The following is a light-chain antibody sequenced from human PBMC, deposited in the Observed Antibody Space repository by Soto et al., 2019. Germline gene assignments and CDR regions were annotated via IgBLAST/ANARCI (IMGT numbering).Light chain of an antibody. V-gene: IGKV3-11*01. Sequence: VLSQSLGRPSCRARVKTTLSGRASQSVSNNYLAWYQQKPGQAPRLLIYGASNRATGIPARLSGSGFGTDFTLTIRSLGPEDFGVYYCQQRSKWVNFGRGTKVDIK. CDR3: QQRSKWVN. CDR1: QSVSNNY. J-gene: IGKJ4*01. CDR2: GAS.